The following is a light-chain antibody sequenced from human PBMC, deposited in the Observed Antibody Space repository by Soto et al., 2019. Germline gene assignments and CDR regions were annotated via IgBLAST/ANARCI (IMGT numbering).Light chain of an antibody. CDR2: AAS. Sequence: DIQMTQSPSSLSASVGDRVTITCRASQGISTYLNWYQQKPGQAPKLLIYAASSLQSGVPSRFSGSGSETDFTLTISSLQPEDFATYYCQKIYSTTWTCGQGTKVEIK. CDR1: QGISTY. J-gene: IGKJ1*01. V-gene: IGKV1-39*01. CDR3: QKIYSTTWT.